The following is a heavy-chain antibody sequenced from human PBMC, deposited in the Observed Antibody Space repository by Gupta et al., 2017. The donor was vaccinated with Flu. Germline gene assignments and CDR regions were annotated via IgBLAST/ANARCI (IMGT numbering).Heavy chain of an antibody. CDR1: GFTFDDYA. CDR3: AKAAQYEDSSSWGDFPDY. D-gene: IGHD6-6*01. J-gene: IGHJ4*02. V-gene: IGHV3-9*01. Sequence: DVQLVESGGGLVQPGRSLRLPCAASGFTFDDYAMHWVRKAPGKGMEWVSGISWNSGSIGYADSVKGRVTISRDNAKNSLYPQMNSLRAEDTALYYCAKAAQYEDSSSWGDFPDYWGQGTLVTVSS. CDR2: ISWNSGSI.